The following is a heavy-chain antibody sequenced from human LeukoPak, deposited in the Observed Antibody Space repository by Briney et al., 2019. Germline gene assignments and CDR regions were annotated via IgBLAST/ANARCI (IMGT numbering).Heavy chain of an antibody. CDR1: GGSISSYY. CDR3: ARRRTVQLVSGWFDP. Sequence: SETLSLTCTVSGGSISSYYWSWIRQPPGKGLEWIGYIYYSGSTNYNPSLKSRVTISVDTSKNQFSLRLNSVTAADTAVYYCARRRTVQLVSGWFDPWGQGTLVTVSS. D-gene: IGHD6-13*01. V-gene: IGHV4-59*08. J-gene: IGHJ5*02. CDR2: IYYSGST.